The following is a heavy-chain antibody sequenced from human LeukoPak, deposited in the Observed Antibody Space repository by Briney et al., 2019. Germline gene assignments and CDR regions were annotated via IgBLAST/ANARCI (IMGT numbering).Heavy chain of an antibody. D-gene: IGHD3-10*01. J-gene: IGHJ4*02. CDR1: GFTFSSYG. Sequence: GRSLRLSCAASGFTFSSYGMHWVRQAPGKGLEWVAVIWYDGSNKYYADSVKGRFTISRDNSKNTLYLQMNSLRAEDTAVYYCARDLMVRGVIRDGFFDYWGQGTLVTVSS. V-gene: IGHV3-33*01. CDR3: ARDLMVRGVIRDGFFDY. CDR2: IWYDGSNK.